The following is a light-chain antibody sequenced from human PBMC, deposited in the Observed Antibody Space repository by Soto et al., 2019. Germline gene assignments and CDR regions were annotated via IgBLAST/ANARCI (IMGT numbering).Light chain of an antibody. CDR2: WAS. Sequence: DIVMTQSPDSLAVSLGERATINCKSSQSVLYSSNNKNYLAWYQQKPGQPPKLLIYWASTRESGVPDRFSGSGSGTDFTLTISSLQAEDGAVYYCQQYYSTPVTSGKGTKGEIK. CDR1: QSVLYSSNNKNY. CDR3: QQYYSTPVT. V-gene: IGKV4-1*01. J-gene: IGKJ1*01.